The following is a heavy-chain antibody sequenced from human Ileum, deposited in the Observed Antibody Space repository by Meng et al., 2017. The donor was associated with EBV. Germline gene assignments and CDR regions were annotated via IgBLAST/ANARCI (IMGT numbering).Heavy chain of an antibody. Sequence: QVQLVQSGAEVKKPXXXXKVXCKSSGYTFTNYAMNWVRQAPGQGLEWMGWINTITGDPTYAQGFTGRFVFSLDTSVSTAYLQISSLKTDDTAVYYCARGSLEADEDPGWGQGTLVTVSS. D-gene: IGHD6-13*01. CDR2: INTITGDP. CDR3: ARGSLEADEDPG. CDR1: GYTFTNYA. J-gene: IGHJ4*02. V-gene: IGHV7-4-1*02.